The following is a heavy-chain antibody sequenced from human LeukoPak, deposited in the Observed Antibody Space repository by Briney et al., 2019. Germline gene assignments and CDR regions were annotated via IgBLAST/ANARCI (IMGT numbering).Heavy chain of an antibody. CDR1: GYTFTSYG. D-gene: IGHD2-8*01. CDR3: ARLKMDIVLPAYYYYYYMDV. J-gene: IGHJ6*03. Sequence: ASVKVSCKASGYTFTSYGISWVRQAPGQGLEWMGWISAYNGNTNYAQKLQGRVTMTTDTSTSTAYMELRSLRSDDTAVYYCARLKMDIVLPAYYYYYYMDVWGKGTTVTVSS. V-gene: IGHV1-18*01. CDR2: ISAYNGNT.